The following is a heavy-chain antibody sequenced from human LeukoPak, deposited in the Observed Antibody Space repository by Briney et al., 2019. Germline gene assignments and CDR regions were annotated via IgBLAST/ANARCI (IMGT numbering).Heavy chain of an antibody. CDR3: ARGLSIAAAGTGYNFDI. CDR2: INHSGGT. D-gene: IGHD6-13*01. V-gene: IGHV4-34*01. CDR1: GAXFTDYY. Sequence: SETLSLTCAVYGAXFTDYYWSWIRQPPGKGLEWIGDINHSGGTNYNPSLKSRVTISVDTSKNQFSLKLSSMTAADTAVYYCARGLSIAAAGTGYNFDIWGQGTMVTVSS. J-gene: IGHJ3*02.